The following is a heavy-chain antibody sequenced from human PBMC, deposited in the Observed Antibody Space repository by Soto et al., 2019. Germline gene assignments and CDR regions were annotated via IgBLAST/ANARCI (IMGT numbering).Heavy chain of an antibody. V-gene: IGHV1-18*01. CDR1: GYTFTSYG. D-gene: IGHD6-13*01. J-gene: IGHJ5*02. Sequence: GASVQVSCKASGYTFTSYGISWVRQAPGQGLEWMGWISAYNGNTNYAQKLQGRVTMTTDTSTSTAYMELRSLRSDDTAVYYCARIPKPSIAAAGPRWFDPWGQGTLVTVSS. CDR2: ISAYNGNT. CDR3: ARIPKPSIAAAGPRWFDP.